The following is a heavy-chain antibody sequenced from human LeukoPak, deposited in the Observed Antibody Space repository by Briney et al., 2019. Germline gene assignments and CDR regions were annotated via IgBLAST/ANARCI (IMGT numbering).Heavy chain of an antibody. Sequence: ASVKVSCKASGHTFTSYGISWVRQAPGQGLEWMGWISAYNGNTNYAQKLQGRVTMTTDTSTSTAYMALRSLRSDDTAVYYCARRQLEPHWFDPWGQGTLVTVS. V-gene: IGHV1-18*01. J-gene: IGHJ5*02. CDR2: ISAYNGNT. D-gene: IGHD1-1*01. CDR3: ARRQLEPHWFDP. CDR1: GHTFTSYG.